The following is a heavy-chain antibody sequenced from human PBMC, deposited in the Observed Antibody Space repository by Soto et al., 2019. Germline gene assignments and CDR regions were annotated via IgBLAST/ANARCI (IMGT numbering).Heavy chain of an antibody. J-gene: IGHJ4*02. CDR2: ISYDGSLQ. D-gene: IGHD5-18*01. Sequence: QAPLVESGGGVVQPGRSLRLSCAASGFAFSSYGMHWVRQAPGTGLEWVAVISYDGSLQHYADSAKGRFTISRDNSKNMVLLQISSLRAEDTAVYYCVSDRGYGHASVPYSWGQGTLVSVSS. V-gene: IGHV3-30*03. CDR1: GFAFSSYG. CDR3: VSDRGYGHASVPYS.